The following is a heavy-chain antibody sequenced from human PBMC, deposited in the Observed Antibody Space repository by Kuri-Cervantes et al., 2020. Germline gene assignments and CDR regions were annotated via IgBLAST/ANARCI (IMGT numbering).Heavy chain of an antibody. J-gene: IGHJ3*02. D-gene: IGHD3-22*01. CDR1: GGSISSYY. Sequence: SETLSLTCTVSGGSISSYYWSWIRQPPGKGLEWIGSMYHSGSTYHNTSLKSRVTISLDTSKNQFSLKLRSVTAADTAVYYCARQVMSSAYLDAFDIWGQGTMVTVSS. CDR2: MYHSGST. V-gene: IGHV4-59*08. CDR3: ARQVMSSAYLDAFDI.